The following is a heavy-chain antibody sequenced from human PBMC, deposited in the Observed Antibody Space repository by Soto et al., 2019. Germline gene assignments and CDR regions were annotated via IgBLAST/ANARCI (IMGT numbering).Heavy chain of an antibody. Sequence: GGSLRLSCAASGFTFSSYAMHWVRQAPGKGLEWVAVISYDGSNKYYADSVKGRFTISRDNSKNTLYLQMNSLRAEDTAVYYCARDVDNKDTAMVTIYYGMDVWGQGTTVTVSS. CDR2: ISYDGSNK. J-gene: IGHJ6*02. CDR3: ARDVDNKDTAMVTIYYGMDV. CDR1: GFTFSSYA. V-gene: IGHV3-30-3*01. D-gene: IGHD5-18*01.